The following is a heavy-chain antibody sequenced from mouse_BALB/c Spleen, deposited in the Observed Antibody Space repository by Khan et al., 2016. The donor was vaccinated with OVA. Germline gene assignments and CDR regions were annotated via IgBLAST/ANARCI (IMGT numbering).Heavy chain of an antibody. CDR1: GYTFISYY. Sequence: VQLKQSGPELVKPGASVRISCKASGYTFISYYIHWVKQRPGQGLEWIGWIYPGNINTKYNEKFKGKATLTADKSSSTAYMQPSSLTSEYSAVYCCAREGYYGNSRAWFAYWGQGTLVTGSA. CDR3: AREGYYGNSRAWFAY. CDR2: IYPGNINT. J-gene: IGHJ3*01. D-gene: IGHD2-1*01. V-gene: IGHV1S56*01.